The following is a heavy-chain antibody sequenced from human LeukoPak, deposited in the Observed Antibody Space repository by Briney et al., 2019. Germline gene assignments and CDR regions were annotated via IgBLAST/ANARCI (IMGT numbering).Heavy chain of an antibody. V-gene: IGHV4-61*01. Sequence: SETLSLTCTVSGDSVSSGNYYLTWIRQPPGKGLDWITYMSPSGTTKYNPSLKSRVTISVDTSKNQFSLKLSSVTAADTAVYYCARGTYYYYGMDVWGQGTTVTVSS. CDR1: GDSVSSGNYY. CDR2: MSPSGTT. J-gene: IGHJ6*02. CDR3: ARGTYYYYGMDV.